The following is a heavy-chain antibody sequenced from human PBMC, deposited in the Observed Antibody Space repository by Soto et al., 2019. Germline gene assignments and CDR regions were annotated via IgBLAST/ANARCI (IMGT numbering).Heavy chain of an antibody. CDR3: AAGSRGYDFWSGYYSFDY. D-gene: IGHD3-3*01. CDR1: GFTFTSSA. J-gene: IGHJ4*02. Sequence: QMQLVQSGPEVKKPGTSVKVSCKASGFTFTSSAVQWVRQARGQRLEWIGWIVVGSGNTNYAQKFQERVTITRDMSTSTAYMEPSSLRSEDTAVYYCAAGSRGYDFWSGYYSFDYWGQGTLVTVSS. CDR2: IVVGSGNT. V-gene: IGHV1-58*01.